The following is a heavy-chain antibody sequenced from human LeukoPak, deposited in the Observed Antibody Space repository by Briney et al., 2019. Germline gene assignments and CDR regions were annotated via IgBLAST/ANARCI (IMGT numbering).Heavy chain of an antibody. CDR2: INPSGGST. Sequence: VSVKVSCKASGYTFTNYYMHWVRQAPGQGLEWMGIINPSGGSTSYAQKFQGRVTMTRDTSTSTVYMELSSLRSEDTAVYYCARGYDSSGCSNWFDPWGQGTLVTVSS. CDR1: GYTFTNYY. J-gene: IGHJ5*02. D-gene: IGHD3-22*01. CDR3: ARGYDSSGCSNWFDP. V-gene: IGHV1-46*01.